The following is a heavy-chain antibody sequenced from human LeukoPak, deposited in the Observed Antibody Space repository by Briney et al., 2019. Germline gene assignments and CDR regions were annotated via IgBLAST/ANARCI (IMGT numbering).Heavy chain of an antibody. Sequence: PSETLSLTCTVSGGSISSSSYYWGWIRQPPGKGLEWLGSIYYSGSTYYNPSLKSRVTISVDTSKNQFSLKLSSVTAADTAVYYCAQGNYDILTGYPPSWFDPWGRGTLVTVSS. J-gene: IGHJ5*02. CDR3: AQGNYDILTGYPPSWFDP. D-gene: IGHD3-9*01. CDR1: GGSISSSSYY. V-gene: IGHV4-39*01. CDR2: IYYSGST.